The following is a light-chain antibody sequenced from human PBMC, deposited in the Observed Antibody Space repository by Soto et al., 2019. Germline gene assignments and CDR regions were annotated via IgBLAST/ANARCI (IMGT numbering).Light chain of an antibody. CDR2: GTS. CDR3: QQHNKCTLT. J-gene: IGKJ4*01. V-gene: IGKV3-15*01. CDR1: QSVSIN. Sequence: EIVMTQSPATLSESPGERATLSCRASQSVSINLAWYQQKRGQAPRLLIYGTSTRATGIPARFSGSASGTEFTLTISSLQSEDFALYFGQQHNKCTLTFGGGPKVEIK.